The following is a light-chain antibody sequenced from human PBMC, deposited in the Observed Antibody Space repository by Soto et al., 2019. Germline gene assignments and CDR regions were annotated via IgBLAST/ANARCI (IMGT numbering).Light chain of an antibody. Sequence: DIQMTQSPSTLSGSIGDRVTITFRASQTISSWLAWYQQKPGKAPKLLIYKASTLKSGVPSRFSGSGSGTGFTLTISSLQPDDFATYYCQQDNSYSVAFGQGTKVDIK. CDR3: QQDNSYSVA. CDR2: KAS. V-gene: IGKV1-5*03. CDR1: QTISSW. J-gene: IGKJ1*01.